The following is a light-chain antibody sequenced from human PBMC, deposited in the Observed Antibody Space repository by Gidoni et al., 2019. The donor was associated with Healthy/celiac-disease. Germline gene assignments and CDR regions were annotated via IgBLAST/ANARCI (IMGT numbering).Light chain of an antibody. V-gene: IGKV1-9*01. CDR1: QGISSY. CDR2: AAS. Sequence: IQLTQSPSSLSASVEDRVTITCRASQGISSYLAWYQQKPRKAPKLLIYAASTLQSGVPSRFSGSGSGTDFTLTISSLQPEDFATYYCQQLNSYPLTFGGGTKVEIK. CDR3: QQLNSYPLT. J-gene: IGKJ4*01.